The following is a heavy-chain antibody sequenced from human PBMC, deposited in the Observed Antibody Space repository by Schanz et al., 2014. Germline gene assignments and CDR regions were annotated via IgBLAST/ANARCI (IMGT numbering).Heavy chain of an antibody. V-gene: IGHV3-66*01. CDR2: IFTDGRT. Sequence: EVQLVASGGGLVQPGGSLRLSCAASGFAVATYYMSCVRQAPGRGLEWVPIIFTDGRTYYADSVKGQFTMSRDSSKNTLFLQMNRVRAEDTAVYYGARDGYSVVVICPTESFDIWGQGTMVTV. D-gene: IGHD2-21*01. J-gene: IGHJ3*02. CDR3: ARDGYSVVVICPTESFDI. CDR1: GFAVATYY.